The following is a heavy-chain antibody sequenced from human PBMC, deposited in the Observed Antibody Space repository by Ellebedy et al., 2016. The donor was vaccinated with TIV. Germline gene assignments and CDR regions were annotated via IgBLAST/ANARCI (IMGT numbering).Heavy chain of an antibody. J-gene: IGHJ5*02. V-gene: IGHV1-18*01. CDR3: ARDRVVSNWFDP. CDR1: GYTFTSYG. Sequence: AASVKVSCKASGYTFTSYGISWVRQAPGQGLEWMGWISAYNGNTSYAQKFQGRVTMTTDTSTSTAYMELSSLRSEDTAVYYCARDRVVSNWFDPWGQGTLVTVSS. D-gene: IGHD2-15*01. CDR2: ISAYNGNT.